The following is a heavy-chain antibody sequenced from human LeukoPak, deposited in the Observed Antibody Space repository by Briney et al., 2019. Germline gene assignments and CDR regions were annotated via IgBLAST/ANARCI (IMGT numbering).Heavy chain of an antibody. CDR1: GFTVSSND. Sequence: AGGSLRLSCAASGFTVSSNDISWVRQAPGKGLEWVSIIYNSGRTYYADSVKGKFTISRDNSKNTLYLQMNSLRAEDTAVYYCAKDHCSINGCSNSFGPWGQGTLVTVSS. V-gene: IGHV3-66*01. CDR3: AKDHCSINGCSNSFGP. J-gene: IGHJ5*02. D-gene: IGHD2-2*01. CDR2: IYNSGRT.